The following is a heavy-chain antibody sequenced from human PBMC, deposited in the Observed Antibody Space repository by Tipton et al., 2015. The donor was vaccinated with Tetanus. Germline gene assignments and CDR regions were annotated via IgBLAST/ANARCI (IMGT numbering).Heavy chain of an antibody. Sequence: SLRLSCEVSGFSFSNYKMNWVRQGPGRGLEWVSSISSTSRYINYADSVKGRFTISRDNAKNSLFLEMNSLRADDTAVYYCARSIAVSGYYYYGMDVWGQGTTVTVSS. D-gene: IGHD6-19*01. J-gene: IGHJ6*02. V-gene: IGHV3-21*01. CDR3: ARSIAVSGYYYYGMDV. CDR2: ISSTSRYI. CDR1: GFSFSNYK.